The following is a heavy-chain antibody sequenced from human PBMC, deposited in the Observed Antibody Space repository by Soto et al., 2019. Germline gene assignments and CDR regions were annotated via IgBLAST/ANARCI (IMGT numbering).Heavy chain of an antibody. Sequence: QVQLVQSGAEVKKPGSSLTVSCMASRGTFSTYGINWVRQAPGQGLEWVGGLLPISGTANYAQKFQGRVTIVADKSTTTAYMDLSSLSSEDTAVYYCALAVGLAPYFGMDVWGQGTTITVS. CDR2: LLPISGTA. D-gene: IGHD2-21*01. V-gene: IGHV1-69*06. CDR1: RGTFSTYG. J-gene: IGHJ6*02. CDR3: ALAVGLAPYFGMDV.